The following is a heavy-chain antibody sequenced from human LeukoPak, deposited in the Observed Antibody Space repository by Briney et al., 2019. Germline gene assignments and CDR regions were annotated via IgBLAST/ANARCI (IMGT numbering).Heavy chain of an antibody. J-gene: IGHJ4*02. CDR3: ARLTDYYDSSGYYGDLDY. D-gene: IGHD3-22*01. V-gene: IGHV1-18*01. Sequence: ASVKVSCKASGYTFTSYGISWVRQAPGQVLEWMGWISAYNGNTNYAQKLQGRVTMTTDTSTSTAYMELRSLRSDDTAVYYCARLTDYYDSSGYYGDLDYWGQGTLVTVSS. CDR2: ISAYNGNT. CDR1: GYTFTSYG.